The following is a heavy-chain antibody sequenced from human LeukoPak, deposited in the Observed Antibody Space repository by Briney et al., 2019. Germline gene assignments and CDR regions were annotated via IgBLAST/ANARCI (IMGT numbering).Heavy chain of an antibody. CDR1: GFTFSSYA. J-gene: IGHJ3*02. Sequence: LPGGSLRLSCAASGFTFSSYAMSWVRQAPGKGLEWVSVISGSGGSTYYAESVKGRFTISRDNSKNTLYLQMKSLRDDDTAVYYCARDCSGGSCYADAFDIWGQGTMVTVSS. CDR2: ISGSGGST. V-gene: IGHV3-23*01. D-gene: IGHD2-15*01. CDR3: ARDCSGGSCYADAFDI.